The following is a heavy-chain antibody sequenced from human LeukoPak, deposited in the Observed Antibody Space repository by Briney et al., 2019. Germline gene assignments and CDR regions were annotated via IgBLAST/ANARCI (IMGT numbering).Heavy chain of an antibody. D-gene: IGHD5-12*01. CDR1: GGSISSSSYY. V-gene: IGHV4-39*01. CDR2: IYYSRST. CDR3: PRGFGSGYDFPSFYDGMDV. Sequence: PSETLSLTCTVSGGSISSSSYYWGWIRQPPGKGLEWIGSIYYSRSTYYNPSLKSRVTISVDTSNHQFSLKVISVTAAATYLFSCPRGFGSGYDFPSFYDGMDVWGQGTTVTVSS. J-gene: IGHJ6*02.